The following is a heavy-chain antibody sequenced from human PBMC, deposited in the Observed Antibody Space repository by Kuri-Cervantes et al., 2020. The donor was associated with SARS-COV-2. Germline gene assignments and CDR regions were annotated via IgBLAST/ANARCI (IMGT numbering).Heavy chain of an antibody. CDR2: INHSGST. J-gene: IGHJ4*02. Sequence: SQTLSLTCAVYGGSFSGYYWSWIRQPPGKGLEWIGEINHSGSTHCNPSLKSRITISVDTSKNQFSLRLTSMTAADTAIYYCAMTGSTRNNFDHWGQGTLVTVSS. V-gene: IGHV4-34*01. CDR3: AMTGSTRNNFDH. D-gene: IGHD3-9*01. CDR1: GGSFSGYY.